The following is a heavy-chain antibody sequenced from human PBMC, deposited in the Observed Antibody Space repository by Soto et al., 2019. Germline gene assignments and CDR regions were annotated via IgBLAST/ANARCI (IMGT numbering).Heavy chain of an antibody. CDR1: GFTFSYYE. CDR2: IAGSGDSP. CDR3: AKDSCPSTNCYRSPYDF. D-gene: IGHD2-2*01. J-gene: IGHJ4*02. Sequence: EVQLAESGGDLVQPGGSLRLSCVGSGFTFSYYEMNWVRQAPGKGLEWVSGIAGSGDSPNYAESVKGRFTISRDNSDNRLYLQMNSLRIEDTAVYFCAKDSCPSTNCYRSPYDFWGQGTLVTVSS. V-gene: IGHV3-23*04.